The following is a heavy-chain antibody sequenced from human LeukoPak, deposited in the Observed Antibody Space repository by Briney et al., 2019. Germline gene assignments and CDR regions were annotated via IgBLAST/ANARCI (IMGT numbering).Heavy chain of an antibody. CDR3: ARVDYYDNSGYFLFDY. J-gene: IGHJ4*02. CDR2: ISWNSGSI. Sequence: PGRSLRLSFAASGFTFDDYAMHWVRQAPGKGLEWVSGISWNSGSIGYADSVKGRFTISRDNAKNSLYLQMNSLRAEDTALYYCARVDYYDNSGYFLFDYWGQGTLVTVSS. V-gene: IGHV3-9*01. D-gene: IGHD3-22*01. CDR1: GFTFDDYA.